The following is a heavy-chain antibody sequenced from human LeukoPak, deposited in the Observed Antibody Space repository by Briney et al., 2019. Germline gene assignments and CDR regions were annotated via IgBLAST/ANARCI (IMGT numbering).Heavy chain of an antibody. CDR3: AREPTYYYGSGSWI. CDR2: ISRDGSNK. V-gene: IGHV3-30-3*01. CDR1: GFTFNIYA. Sequence: TGGSLRLSCAASGFTFNIYAIHWVRQAPGKGLEWVAVISRDGSNKFYADSVKGRYTISRDNSKNTVSLQMNSLRPEDTAVYYCAREPTYYYGSGSWIWGQGTLVTVSS. J-gene: IGHJ4*02. D-gene: IGHD3-10*01.